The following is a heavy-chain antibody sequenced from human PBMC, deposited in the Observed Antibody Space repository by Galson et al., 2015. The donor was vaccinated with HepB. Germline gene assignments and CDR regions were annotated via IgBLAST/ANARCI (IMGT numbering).Heavy chain of an antibody. CDR2: ISGSGGST. V-gene: IGHV3-23*01. Sequence: SLRLSCAASGFTFSSYAMSWVRQAPGKGLEWVSAISGSGGSTYYADSVKGRFTISRDNSKNTLYLQMNSLRAEDTAVYYCAKQTRITMVRGVHPAIDYWGQGTLVTVSS. CDR3: AKQTRITMVRGVHPAIDY. D-gene: IGHD3-10*01. CDR1: GFTFSSYA. J-gene: IGHJ4*02.